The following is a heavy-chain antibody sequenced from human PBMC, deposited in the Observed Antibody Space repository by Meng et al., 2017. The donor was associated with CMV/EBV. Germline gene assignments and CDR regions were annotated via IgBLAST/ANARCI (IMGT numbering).Heavy chain of an antibody. CDR1: GGTFSSYA. V-gene: IGHV1-69*12. J-gene: IGHJ5*02. CDR3: ARDYSGVAARHGFDP. CDR2: IIPIFGTA. D-gene: IGHD6-6*01. Sequence: QVLLGQCGAEVKKPGSSVKASCQASGGTFSSYAISWVRQAPGQGLEWMGGIIPIFGTANYAQKFQGRVTITADESTSTAYMELSSLRSEDTAVYYCARDYSGVAARHGFDPWGQGTLVTVSS.